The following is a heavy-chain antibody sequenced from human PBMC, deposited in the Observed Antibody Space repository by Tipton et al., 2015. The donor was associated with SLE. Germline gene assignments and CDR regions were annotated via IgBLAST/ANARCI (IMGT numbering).Heavy chain of an antibody. D-gene: IGHD6-13*01. CDR1: GGYISSYY. Sequence: TLSLTCTVSGGYISSYYWSWIRQPPGKGLEWIGEINHSGSTNYXPSLKSRVTISVDTSKNQFSLKLSSVTAADTAVYYCARGGAAADFWGQGTLVTVSS. J-gene: IGHJ4*02. CDR3: ARGGAAADF. CDR2: INHSGST. V-gene: IGHV4-34*01.